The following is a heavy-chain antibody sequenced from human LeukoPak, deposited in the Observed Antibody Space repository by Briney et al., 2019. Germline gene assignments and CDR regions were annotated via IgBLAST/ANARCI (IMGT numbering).Heavy chain of an antibody. CDR3: ASWESETGLAFDY. D-gene: IGHD1-26*01. Sequence: GGSLRLSCAASGFTFSSYAMHWLRQAPGKGVEWVAVISYDGCNKFYADSVKGRFPLSRDNSKNTLYLQMNRQRGEDRAVYFCASWESETGLAFDYLGQGTLVTVSS. CDR2: ISYDGCNK. CDR1: GFTFSSYA. J-gene: IGHJ4*02. V-gene: IGHV3-30*01.